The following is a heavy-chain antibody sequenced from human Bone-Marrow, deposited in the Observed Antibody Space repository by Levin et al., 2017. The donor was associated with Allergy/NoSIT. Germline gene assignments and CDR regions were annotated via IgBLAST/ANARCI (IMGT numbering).Heavy chain of an antibody. CDR1: GFTFSTYA. CDR3: SRARSTTVFMMRLERTFDF. V-gene: IGHV3-21*01. J-gene: IGHJ4*02. Sequence: GGSLRLSCAASGFTFSTYAMNWIRQAPGKGLEWVSSISTDGNDINYADSVKGRFTISRDNANNALSLQMNSLRPEETAVYFCSRARSTTVFMMRLERTFDFWGQGTLVTVSS. D-gene: IGHD3-16*01. CDR2: ISTDGNDI.